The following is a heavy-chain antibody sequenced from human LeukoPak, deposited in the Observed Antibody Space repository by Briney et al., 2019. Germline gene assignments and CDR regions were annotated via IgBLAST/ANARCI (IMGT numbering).Heavy chain of an antibody. J-gene: IGHJ4*02. Sequence: ASVKVSCKASGYTFTSYYMHWMRQAPGQGLEWMGIINPSGGSTSYAQKFQGRVTMTRDTSTSTVYMELSSLRSEDTAVYYCARGDCSGGSCYPYFDYWGQGTLVTVSS. V-gene: IGHV1-46*01. D-gene: IGHD2-15*01. CDR2: INPSGGST. CDR1: GYTFTSYY. CDR3: ARGDCSGGSCYPYFDY.